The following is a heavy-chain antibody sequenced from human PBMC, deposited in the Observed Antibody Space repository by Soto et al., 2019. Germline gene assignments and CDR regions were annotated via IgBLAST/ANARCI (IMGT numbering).Heavy chain of an antibody. CDR2: ISSSSSTI. CDR1: GFTFNSYS. CDR3: ARAGYYGSGILL. J-gene: IGHJ4*02. V-gene: IGHV3-48*02. D-gene: IGHD3-10*01. Sequence: EVQLVESGGGLVQPGGSLRLSCAASGFTFNSYSMNWVRQAPGKGLEWVSYISSSSSTIYYADSVKGRFTISRDNAKNSLYLQMNTLRDEDTAVYYCARAGYYGSGILLWGQGTLVTVSS.